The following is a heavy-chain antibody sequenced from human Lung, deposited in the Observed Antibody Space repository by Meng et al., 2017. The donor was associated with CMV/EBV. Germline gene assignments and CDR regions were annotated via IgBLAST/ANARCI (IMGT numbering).Heavy chain of an antibody. CDR3: ARILKRLGLNY. CDR2: IYYSGYT. V-gene: IGHV4-39*01. CDR1: GGSISSSSYY. J-gene: IGHJ4*02. Sequence: SETLSLTCTVSGGSISSSSYYWGWLRQPPGKGLEWIGSIYYSGYTYYNPSLKSRVSISVDTSKNQFSLKMSSVTAADTAVYYCARILKRLGLNYWGQGSLDTVSS. D-gene: IGHD2-15*01.